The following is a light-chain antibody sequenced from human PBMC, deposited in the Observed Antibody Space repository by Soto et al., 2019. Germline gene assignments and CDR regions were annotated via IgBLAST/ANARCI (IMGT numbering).Light chain of an antibody. Sequence: DIQVTQSPPSMAASVGDRVTITCRASLDIGNWMTWYQQKPGKAPKLLIYSASTLVRGVPSRFSGSGSGTEFTLTISGLQPEDSLTYYCQQAKSFPITFGQGTRLEI. CDR3: QQAKSFPIT. V-gene: IGKV1-12*01. CDR2: SAS. J-gene: IGKJ5*01. CDR1: LDIGNW.